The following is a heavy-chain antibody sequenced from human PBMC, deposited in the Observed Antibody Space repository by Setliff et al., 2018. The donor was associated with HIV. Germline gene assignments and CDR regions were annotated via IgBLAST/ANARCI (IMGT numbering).Heavy chain of an antibody. Sequence: GGSLRLSCAASGFTFSSYSMNWVRQAPGKGLEWVAYISRSSSSKYYADSVKGRFTISRDNAKNSLYLQLNSLRAEDTAVYYCARDQSQSIVARQDGVYYHYYMDVWGKGTTVTVSS. CDR2: ISRSSSSK. V-gene: IGHV3-48*01. CDR3: ARDQSQSIVARQDGVYYHYYMDV. D-gene: IGHD6-6*01. J-gene: IGHJ6*03. CDR1: GFTFSSYS.